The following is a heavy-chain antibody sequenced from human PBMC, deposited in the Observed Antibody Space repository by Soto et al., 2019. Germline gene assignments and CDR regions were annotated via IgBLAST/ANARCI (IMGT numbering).Heavy chain of an antibody. Sequence: PSETLSLTCTVSGDSISNTAYYWGWIRQPRGKGLEWIGDIYHSGSTYYNPSLKSRVTISVDTSKNQFSLKLRSVTAADTAVYYCARRSRWYYYGTASYYNLWLDPWGQGTLVT. J-gene: IGHJ5*02. D-gene: IGHD3-10*01. CDR2: IYHSGST. CDR3: ARRSRWYYYGTASYYNLWLDP. V-gene: IGHV4-39*01. CDR1: GDSISNTAYY.